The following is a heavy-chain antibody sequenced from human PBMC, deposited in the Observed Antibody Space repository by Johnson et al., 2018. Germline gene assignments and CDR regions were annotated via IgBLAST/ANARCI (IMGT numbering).Heavy chain of an antibody. V-gene: IGHV3-13*01. D-gene: IGHD2-2*01. CDR2: IGTAGDT. J-gene: IGHJ6*02. Sequence: VQLVQSGGGVVQPGRSLRLSCAASGFTFSNYDMHWVRQATGEGLEWVSAIGTAGDTYYPGSVKGRFTISRENAKNSLYLQMNSLRAGDKAVYYCARSRRVPAASYYYYGFDVWGQGTTVTVSS. CDR3: ARSRRVPAASYYYYGFDV. CDR1: GFTFSNYD.